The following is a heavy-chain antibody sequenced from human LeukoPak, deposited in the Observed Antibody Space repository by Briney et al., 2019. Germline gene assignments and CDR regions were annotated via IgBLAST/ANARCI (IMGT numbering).Heavy chain of an antibody. J-gene: IGHJ4*02. CDR3: AKGGDILTGYFAAFDY. V-gene: IGHV3-30*02. Sequence: GGSLRLSCAASGFTFSDYYMSWIRQAPGKGLEWVAYIHYDSSTEDYADSVKGRFTISRDNSKNTLYLQMNSLRAEDTAVYYCAKGGDILTGYFAAFDYWGQGTLVTVSS. D-gene: IGHD3-9*01. CDR2: IHYDSSTE. CDR1: GFTFSDYY.